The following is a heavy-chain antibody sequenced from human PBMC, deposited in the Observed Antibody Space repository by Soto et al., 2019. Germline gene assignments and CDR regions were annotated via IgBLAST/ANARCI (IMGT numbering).Heavy chain of an antibody. CDR1: GFTFSNYN. Sequence: PGGSLRLSCAASGFTFSNYNMNWVRQAPGKGLQWVSYMTSDMKTIHYADSVKGRFTISRDNAKNLVYLQMTILRDEDTAVYYCARSVEGHFDYWGQGALVTVSS. J-gene: IGHJ4*02. D-gene: IGHD6-19*01. CDR3: ARSVEGHFDY. CDR2: MTSDMKTI. V-gene: IGHV3-48*02.